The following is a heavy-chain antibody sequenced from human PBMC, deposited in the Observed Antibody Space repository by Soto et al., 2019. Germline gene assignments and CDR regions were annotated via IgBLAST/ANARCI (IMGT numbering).Heavy chain of an antibody. CDR1: GFTLSSYD. V-gene: IGHV3-13*01. Sequence: LRLSSAASGFTLSSYDMHWVRQATGKGLEWVSAIGTAGDTYYPGSVKGRFTISRENAKSSLYLQMNSLRAGDTAVYYCARDSVAGVGRNFDYWGQGTLVTVSS. CDR3: ARDSVAGVGRNFDY. CDR2: IGTAGDT. D-gene: IGHD6-19*01. J-gene: IGHJ4*02.